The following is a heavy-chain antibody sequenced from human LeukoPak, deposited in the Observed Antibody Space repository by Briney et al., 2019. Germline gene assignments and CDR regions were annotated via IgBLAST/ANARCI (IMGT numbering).Heavy chain of an antibody. CDR3: AXSYSXSEGYSRGGXYYYYXXV. J-gene: IGHJ6*03. CDR2: IIPIFGTA. Sequence: SVKVSCKASGGTFSSYAISWVRQAPGQGLEWMGGIIPIFGTANYAQKFQGRVTITTDESTSTAYMELSSLRSEDTAVYYCAXSYSXSEGYSRGGXYYYYXXVWGKGTTXXXXS. V-gene: IGHV1-69*05. CDR1: GGTFSSYA. D-gene: IGHD6-13*01.